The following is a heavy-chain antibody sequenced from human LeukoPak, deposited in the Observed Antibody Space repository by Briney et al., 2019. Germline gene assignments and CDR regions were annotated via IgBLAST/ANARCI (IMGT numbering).Heavy chain of an antibody. CDR1: GGSISSSSYY. CDR2: IYYSGST. D-gene: IGHD3-22*01. V-gene: IGHV4-39*07. Sequence: KPSETLSLTCTVSGGSISSSSYYWGWVRQPPGKGLEWLGSIYYSGSTYYNPSPKSRVTISVDTSKNQFSLKLSSVTAADTAVYYCARDTDYYDSSGYYYDYWGQGTLVTVSS. J-gene: IGHJ4*02. CDR3: ARDTDYYDSSGYYYDY.